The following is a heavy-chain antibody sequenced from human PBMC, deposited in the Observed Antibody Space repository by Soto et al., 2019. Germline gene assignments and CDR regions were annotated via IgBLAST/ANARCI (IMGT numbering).Heavy chain of an antibody. D-gene: IGHD3-10*01. CDR3: AKPYYGAGSCYPDAFDV. Sequence: QVQLVESGGGVVQPGTSLRLSCGASGFSFSSYAMNWVRQAPGKGLEWVAVISHDGSNTYYGDSVKGRFTISRDNSENTLFLQMNSPRAEDTAVYYCAKPYYGAGSCYPDAFDVWGQGTSVTVSS. V-gene: IGHV3-30*18. CDR1: GFSFSSYA. CDR2: ISHDGSNT. J-gene: IGHJ3*01.